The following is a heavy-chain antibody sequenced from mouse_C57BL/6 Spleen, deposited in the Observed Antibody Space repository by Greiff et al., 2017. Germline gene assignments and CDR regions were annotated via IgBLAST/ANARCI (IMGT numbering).Heavy chain of an antibody. CDR2: FDPETGGT. J-gene: IGHJ2*01. Sequence: VHLVESGAELVRPGASVTLSCKASGYTFTAYEMHWVKQTPVHGLEWIGAFDPETGGTAYNQKFKGKAILTADKSSSTAYMELRSLTSEDSAVYYWTISGTGGYFDYWGQGTTLTVSS. D-gene: IGHD4-1*01. V-gene: IGHV1-15*01. CDR3: TISGTGGYFDY. CDR1: GYTFTAYE.